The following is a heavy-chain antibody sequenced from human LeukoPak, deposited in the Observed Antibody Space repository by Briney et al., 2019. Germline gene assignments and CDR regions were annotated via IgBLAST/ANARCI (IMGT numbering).Heavy chain of an antibody. CDR1: GFTFSNYW. CDR3: TRDHSYDYFDN. J-gene: IGHJ4*02. D-gene: IGHD3-3*01. CDR2: INTDGSSR. Sequence: PGGSLRLSCAASGFTFSNYWMHWVRQSPGEGLVWISRINTDGSSRTYADSVKGRFIISRDNAKNTLYLQIDSLRAEDTAVYYCTRDHSYDYFDNWGQGTLVTVSS. V-gene: IGHV3-74*01.